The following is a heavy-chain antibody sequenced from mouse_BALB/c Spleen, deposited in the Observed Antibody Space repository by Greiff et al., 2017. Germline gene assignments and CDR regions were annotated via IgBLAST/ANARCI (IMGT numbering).Heavy chain of an antibody. Sequence: VQLKQSGGGLVKPGGSLKLSCAASGFTFSSYAMSWVRQSPEKRLEWVAEISSGGSYTYYPDTVTGRFTISRDNAKNTLYLEMSSLRSEDTAMYYCARDYGGDAMDYWGQGTSVTVSS. D-gene: IGHD1-1*01. V-gene: IGHV5-9-4*01. CDR2: ISSGGSYT. CDR3: ARDYGGDAMDY. CDR1: GFTFSSYA. J-gene: IGHJ4*01.